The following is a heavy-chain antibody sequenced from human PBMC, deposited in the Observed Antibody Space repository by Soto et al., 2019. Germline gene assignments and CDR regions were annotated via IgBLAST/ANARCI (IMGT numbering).Heavy chain of an antibody. V-gene: IGHV3-23*01. CDR1: GFTFSSYA. CDR2: ISGSGGST. CDR3: AKDPTRFSIAAAGALDY. J-gene: IGHJ4*02. D-gene: IGHD6-13*01. Sequence: EVQLLESGGGLVQPGGSLRLSCAASGFTFSSYAMSWVRQAPGKGLEWVSAISGSGGSTYYADSVKGRFTISRDNSKNTLYLQMNSLRAEDTAVYYCAKDPTRFSIAAAGALDYWGQGTLVTVSS.